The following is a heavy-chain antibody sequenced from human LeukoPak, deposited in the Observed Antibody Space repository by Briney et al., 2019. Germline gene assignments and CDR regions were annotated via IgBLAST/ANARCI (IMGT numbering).Heavy chain of an antibody. CDR2: ISYDGSNK. D-gene: IGHD1-26*01. Sequence: GGSLRLSCAASGFTFSSYAMHWVRQAPDKGLEWVAVISYDGSNKYYADSVKGRFTISRDNAKNSLYLQMNSLRAEDTAVYYCARELLRVAFYPYWGQGTLVTVSS. CDR3: ARELLRVAFYPY. J-gene: IGHJ4*02. CDR1: GFTFSSYA. V-gene: IGHV3-30*04.